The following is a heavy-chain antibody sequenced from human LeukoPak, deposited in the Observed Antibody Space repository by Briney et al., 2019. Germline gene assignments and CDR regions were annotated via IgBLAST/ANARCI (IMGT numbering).Heavy chain of an antibody. CDR1: GFTFSAYW. CDR2: VSGDGETT. Sequence: GGSLRLSCATSGFTFSAYWMHWVRQAPGKGLVWVSRVSGDGETTVCADSVKGRFTISRDNAKNTLYLQMNSLRAEDTAVYYCAKRIYDFWSGYYRRAENHFDYWGQGTLVTVSS. J-gene: IGHJ4*02. V-gene: IGHV3-74*01. CDR3: AKRIYDFWSGYYRRAENHFDY. D-gene: IGHD3-3*01.